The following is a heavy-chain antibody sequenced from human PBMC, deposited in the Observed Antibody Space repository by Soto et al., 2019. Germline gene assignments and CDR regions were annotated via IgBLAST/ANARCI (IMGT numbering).Heavy chain of an antibody. D-gene: IGHD3-10*01. CDR2: ISAYNGNT. V-gene: IGHV1-18*04. CDR3: AREGVRKVVTMVRGVTQFDP. CDR1: GYTFTSYG. Sequence: QVQLVQSGAEVKKPGASVKVSCKASGYTFTSYGISWVRQAPGQGLEWMGWISAYNGNTNYAQKLQGRVTMTTDTSTSTAYMELMSLRSDDTAVYYCAREGVRKVVTMVRGVTQFDPWGQGTLVTVSS. J-gene: IGHJ5*02.